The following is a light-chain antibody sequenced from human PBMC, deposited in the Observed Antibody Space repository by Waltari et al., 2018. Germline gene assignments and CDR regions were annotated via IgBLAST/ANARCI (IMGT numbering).Light chain of an antibody. CDR1: NMRSQS. CDR2: DDS. Sequence: SSVLTQPPSVSVAPGKTARITCGWKNMRSQSVHWYQQKPGQAPVLVVSDDSDRPSRIPERFSGSNSGNTATLTISRVEAGDEADYYCQVWDSSSDHVVFGGGTKLTVL. J-gene: IGLJ2*01. CDR3: QVWDSSSDHVV. V-gene: IGLV3-21*03.